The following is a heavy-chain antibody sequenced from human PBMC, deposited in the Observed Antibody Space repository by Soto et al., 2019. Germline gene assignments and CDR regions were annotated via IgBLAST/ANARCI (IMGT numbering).Heavy chain of an antibody. Sequence: VQLMESGGGLVQPGTSLRLSCAASGFNFDDYAMHWVRQAPGKGLEWVSGISWNSGSADYADSVKGRFTLSRNNAKNYLYLKMHSGGPEDTAFYFCAKDISSGWCAVFDSWGQGTLVTVYS. D-gene: IGHD3-22*01. J-gene: IGHJ4*02. CDR1: GFNFDDYA. CDR3: AKDISSGWCAVFDS. CDR2: ISWNSGSA. V-gene: IGHV3-9*01.